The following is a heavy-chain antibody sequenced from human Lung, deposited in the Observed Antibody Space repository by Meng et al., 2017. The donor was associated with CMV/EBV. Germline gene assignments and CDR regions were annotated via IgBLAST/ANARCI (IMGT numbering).Heavy chain of an antibody. Sequence: SXAASGFSFSNFYMNWVRQAPGKGLEWVASISSGSAYIFYADSVKGRFTISRDNAKDSLYLQMNSLRAEDTAVYYCARAYSSSSNGWFDPWGQGTXVTVSS. CDR3: ARAYSSSSNGWFDP. D-gene: IGHD6-6*01. CDR2: ISSGSAYI. CDR1: GFSFSNFY. V-gene: IGHV3-21*01. J-gene: IGHJ5*01.